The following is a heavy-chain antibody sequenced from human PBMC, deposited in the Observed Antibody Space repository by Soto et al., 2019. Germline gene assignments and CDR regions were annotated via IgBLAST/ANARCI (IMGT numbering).Heavy chain of an antibody. J-gene: IGHJ6*03. CDR1: GGSFSGYY. CDR3: ARGIVVVPAAMGGSTYYYYMDV. D-gene: IGHD2-2*01. V-gene: IGHV4-34*01. CDR2: INHSGST. Sequence: SETLSLTCAVYGGSFSGYYWSWIRQPPGKGLEWIGEINHSGSTNYNPSLKSRVTISVDTSKNQFSLKLSSVTAADTAVYYCARGIVVVPAAMGGSTYYYYMDVWGKGTTVTVSS.